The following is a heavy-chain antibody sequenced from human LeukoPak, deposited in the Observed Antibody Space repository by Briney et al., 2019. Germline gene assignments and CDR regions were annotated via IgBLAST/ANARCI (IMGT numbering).Heavy chain of an antibody. Sequence: GGSLRLSCAASGFTFSSYGMHWVRQAPGKGLEWVAFIRYDGSNKYYADSVKGRFTISRDNSKNTLYLQMNSLRAEDTAVYYCAKRERWLQFSYFDYWGQGTLVTVSS. J-gene: IGHJ4*02. CDR1: GFTFSSYG. CDR2: IRYDGSNK. CDR3: AKRERWLQFSYFDY. D-gene: IGHD5-24*01. V-gene: IGHV3-30*02.